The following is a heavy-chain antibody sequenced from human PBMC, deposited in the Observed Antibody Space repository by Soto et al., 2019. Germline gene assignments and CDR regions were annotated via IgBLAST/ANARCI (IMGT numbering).Heavy chain of an antibody. D-gene: IGHD3-22*01. V-gene: IGHV1-46*02. CDR2: INPSGGST. Sequence: SLKVSCKAPGYTLNSYYIPWVRHAPRQGLEWMGIINPSGGSTSYAQKFQGRVTMTSDTSTSTVYMELSSLRSEDTAVYYCSRDDYDSSGYYQHFDYWGQGTLVTVSS. CDR3: SRDDYDSSGYYQHFDY. CDR1: GYTLNSYY. J-gene: IGHJ4*02.